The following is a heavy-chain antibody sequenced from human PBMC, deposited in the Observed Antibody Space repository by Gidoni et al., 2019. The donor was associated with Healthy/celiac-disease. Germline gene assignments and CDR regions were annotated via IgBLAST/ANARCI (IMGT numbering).Heavy chain of an antibody. CDR1: GGTFSSYA. Sequence: QVQLVQSGAEVKTPGSSVKVSCKASGGTFSSYAISWVRQAPGQGLEWMGGIIPIFGTANYAQKFQGRVTITADESTSTADMELSSLRSEDTAVYYCARGRPDYGDYGPLFYGMDVWGQGTTVTVSS. CDR3: ARGRPDYGDYGPLFYGMDV. CDR2: IIPIFGTA. J-gene: IGHJ6*02. V-gene: IGHV1-69*01. D-gene: IGHD4-17*01.